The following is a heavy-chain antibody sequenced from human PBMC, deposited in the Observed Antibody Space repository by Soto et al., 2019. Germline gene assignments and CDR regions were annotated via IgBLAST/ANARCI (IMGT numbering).Heavy chain of an antibody. CDR3: ARDGETYYYGSGSYYNIY. CDR2: ISSSSSYI. J-gene: IGHJ4*02. D-gene: IGHD3-10*01. V-gene: IGHV3-21*01. Sequence: EVQLVESGGGLVKPGGSLRLSCAASGFTFSSYSMNWVRQAPGKGLEWVSSISSSSSYIYYAVSVKGRFTISRDNAKNSLYLQRNSLRAEDTAVYYCARDGETYYYGSGSYYNIYWGQGTLVTVSS. CDR1: GFTFSSYS.